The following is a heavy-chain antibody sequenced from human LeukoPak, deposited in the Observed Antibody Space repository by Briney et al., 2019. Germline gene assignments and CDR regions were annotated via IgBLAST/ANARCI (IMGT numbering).Heavy chain of an antibody. V-gene: IGHV3-9*03. CDR2: ISWNSGSI. CDR3: ARGSGYSTSGYVDY. D-gene: IGHD6-13*01. J-gene: IGHJ4*02. Sequence: GGSLRLSCAASGFTFDDYSMHWVRQAPGKGLEWVSGISWNSGSIVYADSVKGRFTISRDRTKNSLYLQMNSLRAEDMALYYCARGSGYSTSGYVDYWGKGTLVTVSS. CDR1: GFTFDDYS.